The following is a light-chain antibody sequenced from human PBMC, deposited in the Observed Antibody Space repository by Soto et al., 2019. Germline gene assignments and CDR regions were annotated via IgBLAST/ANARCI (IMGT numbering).Light chain of an antibody. Sequence: QSVLTQPPSVSGAPGQRLTISCTGSSSNIGAEYDVHWYQQLPGTAPKRLIYGDNNRPSGVPDRFSGSKSGTSASLAITGLQPEDEADYYCQSYDSSLTTVAFGTGTKVTVL. J-gene: IGLJ1*01. CDR2: GDN. CDR1: SSNIGAEYD. CDR3: QSYDSSLTTVA. V-gene: IGLV1-40*01.